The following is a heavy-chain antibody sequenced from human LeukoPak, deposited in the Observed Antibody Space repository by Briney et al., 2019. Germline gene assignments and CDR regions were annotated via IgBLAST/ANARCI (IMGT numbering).Heavy chain of an antibody. D-gene: IGHD4-17*01. CDR2: ISAGGGVT. J-gene: IGHJ4*02. V-gene: IGHV3-23*01. Sequence: GGSLRLSCAVSGFTFSNYAMVWVRQAPGKGLDWVSSISAGGGVTSNADSVKGRFTISRDNSKNTLYLQMNSLRAEDTAMYYCAKVARTTVTYSLDSWGQGTLVTVSS. CDR1: GFTFSNYA. CDR3: AKVARTTVTYSLDS.